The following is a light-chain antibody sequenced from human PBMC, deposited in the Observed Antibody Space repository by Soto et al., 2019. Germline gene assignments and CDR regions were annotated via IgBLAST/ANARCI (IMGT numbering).Light chain of an antibody. CDR1: SSDVGGYNY. Sequence: QSALTQPRSVSGSPGQSVTISCTGTSSDVGGYNYVSWYQQHPGKAPKLMIYDVSKRPSGVPDRISGSKSGNTASLTISGLQAEDEADYYCCSYAGSYPYVFGTGTKLTVL. J-gene: IGLJ1*01. CDR3: CSYAGSYPYV. CDR2: DVS. V-gene: IGLV2-11*01.